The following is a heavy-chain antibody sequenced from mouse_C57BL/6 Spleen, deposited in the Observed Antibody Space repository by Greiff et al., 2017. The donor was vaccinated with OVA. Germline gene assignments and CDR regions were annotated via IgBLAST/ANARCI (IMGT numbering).Heavy chain of an antibody. D-gene: IGHD3-2*02. CDR2: INSNYCSN. V-gene: IGHV1-39*01. Sequence: EVKLQESGPELVKPGASVKISRKASGYSFTDYNMNWVKQSNGKSLEWIGVINSNYCSNSYNQKFKGKATFTVDQSSSTAYMQLNSLASEDSAVYYCARQLDSSGWVYWGQGTTLTVSS. J-gene: IGHJ2*01. CDR3: ARQLDSSGWVY. CDR1: GYSFTDYN.